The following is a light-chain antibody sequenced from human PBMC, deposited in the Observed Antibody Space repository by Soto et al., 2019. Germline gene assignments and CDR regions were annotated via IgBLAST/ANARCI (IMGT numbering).Light chain of an antibody. CDR3: VSYTSSTTYV. CDR2: DVA. V-gene: IGLV2-14*03. J-gene: IGLJ1*01. Sequence: LTQPASVSDSPGQSITISCTGTSSDVGGSNFVSWYQQHPGKPPKLIIYDVANRPSGVSNRFSGSKSGSTASLIISRLQTENEADYYCVSYTSSTTYVFGTGTKVTVL. CDR1: SSDVGGSNF.